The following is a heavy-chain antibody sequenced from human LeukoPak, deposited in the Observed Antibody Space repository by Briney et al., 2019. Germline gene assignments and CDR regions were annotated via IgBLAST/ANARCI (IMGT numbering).Heavy chain of an antibody. Sequence: PGGSLRLSCAASGFTFSNVWMSWVRQAPGKGLEWVGRIKSKTDGGTIDYAAPVKGRFTISRDDSKSTLYLQMNSLKTEDTAVYYCTKDHGSGSYYFDYWGQGTLVTVSS. V-gene: IGHV3-15*01. CDR3: TKDHGSGSYYFDY. D-gene: IGHD3-10*01. J-gene: IGHJ4*02. CDR2: IKSKTDGGTI. CDR1: GFTFSNVW.